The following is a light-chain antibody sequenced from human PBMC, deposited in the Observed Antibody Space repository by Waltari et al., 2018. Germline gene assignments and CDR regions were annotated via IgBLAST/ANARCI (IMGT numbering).Light chain of an antibody. CDR3: QHRSNWPRT. CDR2: DAS. Sequence: EIVLTQSPATLSLSPGERATLSCRASQSVSSYLAWYQQTPGQAPRLLIYDASNRATGIPARFSGSGSGTDFTLTIRSLEREDFAVYYCQHRSNWPRTFGQGTKVEIK. CDR1: QSVSSY. V-gene: IGKV3-11*01. J-gene: IGKJ1*01.